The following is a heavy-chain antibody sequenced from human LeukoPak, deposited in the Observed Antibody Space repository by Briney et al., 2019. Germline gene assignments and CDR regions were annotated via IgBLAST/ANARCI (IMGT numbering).Heavy chain of an antibody. D-gene: IGHD3-16*01. CDR1: GFTFSSYW. CDR2: IKPDGSEK. Sequence: GGSLRLSCAASGFTFSSYWMPWVRQAPGKGLQWVANIKPDGSEKYYVDSVKGRFTISRDNAKNSLYLQMNSLRAEDTAVYYCLRGGGGGGDFDYWGQGTLVTVSS. V-gene: IGHV3-7*04. CDR3: LRGGGGGGDFDY. J-gene: IGHJ4*02.